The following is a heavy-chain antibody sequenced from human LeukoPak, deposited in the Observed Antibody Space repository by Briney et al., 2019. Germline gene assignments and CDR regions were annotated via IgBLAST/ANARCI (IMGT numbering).Heavy chain of an antibody. CDR3: ARGSHLQAAAAPYYMDV. CDR2: INWNCGST. CDR1: GFTFDDYG. Sequence: GGSLRLSCAPSGFTFDDYGMRWVPPAPEEGLEWVSGINWNCGSTGYADSVKGRFTISRDNAKNSLYLQMNSLRTEDTALYYCARGSHLQAAAAPYYMDVWGKGTTVTVSS. V-gene: IGHV3-20*04. D-gene: IGHD6-13*01. J-gene: IGHJ6*03.